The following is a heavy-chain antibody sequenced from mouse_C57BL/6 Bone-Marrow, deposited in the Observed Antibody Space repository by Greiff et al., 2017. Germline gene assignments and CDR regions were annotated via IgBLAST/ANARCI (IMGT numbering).Heavy chain of an antibody. J-gene: IGHJ1*03. CDR3: ARRDHYYGSSYWYFDV. Sequence: QVTLKESGPGILQSSQTLSLTCSFSGFSLSTSGMGVSWIRQPSGKGLEWLAHIYWDDDKRYNPSLKSRLTIPKDTSRNQVFLKITSVDTADTATYYCARRDHYYGSSYWYFDVWGTGTTVTVSS. V-gene: IGHV8-12*01. CDR2: IYWDDDK. CDR1: GFSLSTSGMG. D-gene: IGHD1-1*01.